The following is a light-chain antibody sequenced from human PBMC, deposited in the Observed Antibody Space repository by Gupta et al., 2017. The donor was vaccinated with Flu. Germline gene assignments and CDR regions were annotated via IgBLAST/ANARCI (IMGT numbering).Light chain of an antibody. CDR1: SSDVGDYNY. CDR2: YGS. V-gene: IGLV2-14*04. CDR3: SSSQNSSTLVWL. J-gene: IGLJ2*01. Sequence: TLSCTGTSSDVGDYNYGAWYQQHPGRAPKLMMVYGSNRPSGVSDRFSGATSCDTASPITYALQAEDEAVDYCSSSQNSSTLVWLFGGGTKLTGL.